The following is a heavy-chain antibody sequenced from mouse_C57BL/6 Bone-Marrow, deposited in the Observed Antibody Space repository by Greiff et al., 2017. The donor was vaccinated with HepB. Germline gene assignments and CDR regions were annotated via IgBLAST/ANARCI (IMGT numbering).Heavy chain of an antibody. CDR3: ARYYGSSYGGFFDY. Sequence: QVQLQQSGAELVRPGTSVKVSCKASGYAFTNYLIEWVKQRPGQGLEWIGVINPGSGGTNYNEKFKGKATLTADKSSSTAYMQLSSLTSEDSAVYFCARYYGSSYGGFFDYWGQGTTLTVSS. V-gene: IGHV1-54*01. D-gene: IGHD1-1*01. CDR1: GYAFTNYL. J-gene: IGHJ2*01. CDR2: INPGSGGT.